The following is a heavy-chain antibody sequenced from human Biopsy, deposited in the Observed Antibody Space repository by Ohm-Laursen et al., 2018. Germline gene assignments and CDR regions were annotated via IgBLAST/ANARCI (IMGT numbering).Heavy chain of an antibody. D-gene: IGHD6-19*01. CDR3: AKASGYSSGWPIDY. V-gene: IGHV3-9*01. J-gene: IGHJ4*02. CDR1: GFTFENYA. CDR2: ISWNSGGV. Sequence: SLRLSCTASGFTFENYAMNWVRRAPGKGLEWVSGISWNSGGVVYADSVKGRFTISRDNAKNSLYLQMHSLRAEDTAFYYCAKASGYSSGWPIDYWGQGNLVTVSS.